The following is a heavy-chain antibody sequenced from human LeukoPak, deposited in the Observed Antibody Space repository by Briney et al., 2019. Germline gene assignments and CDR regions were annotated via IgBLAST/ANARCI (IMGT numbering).Heavy chain of an antibody. D-gene: IGHD5-18*01. Sequence: GGSLRLSCAASGFIFSNYGMHWVRQAPGKGLEWVAFIQYNGTTKDYADSVKGRFTISRDNSKNTVSLQMNSLTAKDTALYYCAKDIRRGYNFGYDQFAYWGQGTLVTVSS. CDR2: IQYNGTTK. J-gene: IGHJ4*02. CDR1: GFIFSNYG. CDR3: AKDIRRGYNFGYDQFAY. V-gene: IGHV3-30*02.